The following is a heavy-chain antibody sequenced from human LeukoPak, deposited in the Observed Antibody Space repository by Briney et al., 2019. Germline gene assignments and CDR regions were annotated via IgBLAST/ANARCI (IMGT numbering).Heavy chain of an antibody. D-gene: IGHD2-8*02. Sequence: PGGSLRLSCVTSGFTFSSYAMSWVRQAPGKGLEWVSAISGSSDDTKYTDSVKGRFTIARDNSKNTLHLQMNSLRAEDTAVYYCAQLKTSGGCAWVYFDYWGQGALVTVSS. J-gene: IGHJ4*02. V-gene: IGHV3-23*01. CDR2: ISGSSDDT. CDR1: GFTFSSYA. CDR3: AQLKTSGGCAWVYFDY.